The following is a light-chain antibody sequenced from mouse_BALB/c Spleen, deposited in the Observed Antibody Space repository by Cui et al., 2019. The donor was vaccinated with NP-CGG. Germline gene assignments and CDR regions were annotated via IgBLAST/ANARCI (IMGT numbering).Light chain of an antibody. Sequence: QAVVTQESALPTSPGETVTLTCRTNTGAVTTSNYANWVQEKPDHLFTGLICGTNNRAPGVPARFSGSLIGDKAALTITGAQTEDEAIYFCALWYSNHWVFGGGTKLTVL. CDR2: GTN. CDR1: TGAVTTSNY. V-gene: IGLV1*01. J-gene: IGLJ1*01. CDR3: ALWYSNHWV.